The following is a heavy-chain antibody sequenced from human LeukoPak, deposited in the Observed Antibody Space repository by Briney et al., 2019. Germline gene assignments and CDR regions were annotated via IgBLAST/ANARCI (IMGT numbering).Heavy chain of an antibody. Sequence: PSETLSLTCTVSGDSISSYNWTWMRQPPGKGLEWIANMFYSGASSHDPSLKSRITTSLDTYKNQFSLSLSSVTPEDTAVYYCARGAGGSGSYYGYYYYYMDVWGKGTTVTVSS. V-gene: IGHV4-59*01. CDR1: GDSISSYN. J-gene: IGHJ6*03. D-gene: IGHD1-26*01. CDR2: MFYSGAS. CDR3: ARGAGGSGSYYGYYYYYMDV.